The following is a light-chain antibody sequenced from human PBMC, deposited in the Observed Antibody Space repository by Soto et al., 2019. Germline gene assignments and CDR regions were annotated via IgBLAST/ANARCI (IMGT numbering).Light chain of an antibody. Sequence: QSVLTQPPSASGSPGQSVTISCTGTSSDVGANNYVSWYQQHPGQAPKLIIHEVDKRPSGVPDRFSGSKSGNRASLTVSGLQVEDEAVYYCSSFAGRNAFGVFGGGTKLTVL. J-gene: IGLJ3*02. CDR2: EVD. V-gene: IGLV2-8*01. CDR3: SSFAGRNAFGV. CDR1: SSDVGANNY.